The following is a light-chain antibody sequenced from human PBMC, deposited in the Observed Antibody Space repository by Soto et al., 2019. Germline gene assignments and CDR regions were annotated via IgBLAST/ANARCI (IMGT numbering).Light chain of an antibody. J-gene: IGKJ1*01. CDR1: QSVSSSY. Sequence: EIVLTQSPGTLSFSPGERATLSCRASQSVSSSYLAWYQQKSGQAPRLLIYGASSRATGIPDRFSGSASGTDFTLTISRLEPEDFAVYFCQQYGSSPWTFGQGTKV. CDR2: GAS. V-gene: IGKV3-20*01. CDR3: QQYGSSPWT.